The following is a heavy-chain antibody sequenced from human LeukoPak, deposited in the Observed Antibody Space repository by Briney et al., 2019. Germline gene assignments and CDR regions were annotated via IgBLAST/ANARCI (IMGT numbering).Heavy chain of an antibody. J-gene: IGHJ6*02. CDR3: ARINAAWYYYGMDV. D-gene: IGHD2/OR15-2a*01. CDR1: GYTLTELS. V-gene: IGHV1-24*01. Sequence: ASVKVSCKVSGYTLTELSMHWVRQAPGKGLEWMGGFDPEDGETIYAQKFQGRVTMTEDASTDTAYMELSSLRSEDTAVYYCARINAAWYYYGMDVWGQGTTVTVSS. CDR2: FDPEDGET.